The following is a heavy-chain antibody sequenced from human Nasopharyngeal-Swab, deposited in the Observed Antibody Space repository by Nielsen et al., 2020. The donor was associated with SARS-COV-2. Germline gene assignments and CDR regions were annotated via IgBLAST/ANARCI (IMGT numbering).Heavy chain of an antibody. CDR3: APSTVVVATIWFDP. J-gene: IGHJ5*02. CDR2: FEPEDGET. Sequence: ASVKVSCKVSGYTLTELSMHWVRQAPGKGLEWMGGFEPEDGETIYAQKFQGRVTMTEDTSTDTAYMELSSLRSEDTAVYYCAPSTVVVATIWFDPWGQGTLVTVSS. V-gene: IGHV1-24*01. CDR1: GYTLTELS. D-gene: IGHD2-15*01.